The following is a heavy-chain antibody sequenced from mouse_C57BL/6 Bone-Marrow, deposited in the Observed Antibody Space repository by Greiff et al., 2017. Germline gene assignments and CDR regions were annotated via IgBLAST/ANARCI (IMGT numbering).Heavy chain of an antibody. J-gene: IGHJ3*01. V-gene: IGHV1-39*01. CDR2: INPNYGTT. CDR1: GYSFTDYN. D-gene: IGHD1-3*01. Sequence: VQLVESGPELVKPGASVKISCKASGYSFTDYNMNWVKQSNGKSLEWIGVINPNYGTTSYNQKFKGKATLTVDQSSSTAYMQLNSLTSGDSADXYCCKWGYCGRGYWGQGTLVTVSA. CDR3: CKWGYCGRGY.